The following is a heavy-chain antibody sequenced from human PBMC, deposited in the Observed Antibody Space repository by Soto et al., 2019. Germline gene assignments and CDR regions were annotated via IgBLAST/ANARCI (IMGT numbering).Heavy chain of an antibody. V-gene: IGHV1-2*04. J-gene: IGHJ6*02. CDR2: INPNSGGT. Sequence: ASVKVSCKASGYTFTGYYMHWVRQAPGQGLEWMGWINPNSGGTNYAQKFQGWVTMTRDTSISTAYMELSRLRSDDTAVYYCARGGAAPSGYYYYGMDVWGLGTTVTVSS. CDR1: GYTFTGYY. CDR3: ARGGAAPSGYYYYGMDV. D-gene: IGHD1-26*01.